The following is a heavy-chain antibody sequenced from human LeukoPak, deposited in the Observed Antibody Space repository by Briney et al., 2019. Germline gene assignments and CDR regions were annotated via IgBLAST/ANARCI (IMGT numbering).Heavy chain of an antibody. J-gene: IGHJ4*02. Sequence: SETLSLTCAVYGGSFSGYYWSWIRQPPGKGLEWIGEINHSGSTNYNPSLKGRVTISVDTSKNQFSLKLSSVTAADTAVYYCARRGSSWYGPYYFDYWGQGTLVTVSS. CDR3: ARRGSSWYGPYYFDY. CDR1: GGSFSGYY. D-gene: IGHD6-13*01. V-gene: IGHV4-34*01. CDR2: INHSGST.